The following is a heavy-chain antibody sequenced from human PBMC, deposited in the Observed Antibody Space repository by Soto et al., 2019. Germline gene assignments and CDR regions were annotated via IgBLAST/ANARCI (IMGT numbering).Heavy chain of an antibody. CDR2: ISSSSTI. J-gene: IGHJ6*02. D-gene: IGHD5-18*01. V-gene: IGHV3-48*02. CDR1: GFTFSSYS. Sequence: GGSLRLSSAASGFTFSSYSMNWVRQAPGKGLEWVSYISSSSTIYYADSVKGRFTISRDNAKNSLYLQMNSLRDEDTAVYYCTRDALGDTAMVIRYYYGMDVWGQGTTVTVSS. CDR3: TRDALGDTAMVIRYYYGMDV.